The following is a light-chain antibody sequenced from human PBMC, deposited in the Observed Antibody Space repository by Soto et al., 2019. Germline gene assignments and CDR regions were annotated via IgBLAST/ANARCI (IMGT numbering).Light chain of an antibody. Sequence: DVVMTQTPLSLSVAPGQPASISCKSMQXLLHITGETFLFWYLQKPGQSPQLLIYEVSTRVSGVPDRFSGSGSGTDFTLEISRVETDDVGIYYCMQSTQLPPTFGQGTRLEN. CDR1: QXLLHITGETF. CDR3: MQSTQLPPT. V-gene: IGKV2D-29*02. J-gene: IGKJ5*01. CDR2: EVS.